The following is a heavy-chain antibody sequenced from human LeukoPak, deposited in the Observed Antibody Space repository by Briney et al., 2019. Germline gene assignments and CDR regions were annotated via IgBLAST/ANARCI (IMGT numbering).Heavy chain of an antibody. Sequence: SETQSLTCSVSGGSVSNYYWSWIRQPPGKGLEWIGYVYYTGSTNYNPSLKSRVTMFEDKSKNQFSLRLYSVTVADTAVYYCARHFAYSSSSYFDYWGQGRMVTVSS. J-gene: IGHJ4*02. CDR1: GGSVSNYY. CDR2: VYYTGST. V-gene: IGHV4-59*08. D-gene: IGHD6-6*01. CDR3: ARHFAYSSSSYFDY.